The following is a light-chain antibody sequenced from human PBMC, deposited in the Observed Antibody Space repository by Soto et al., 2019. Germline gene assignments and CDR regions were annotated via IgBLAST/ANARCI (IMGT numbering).Light chain of an antibody. CDR2: GAS. J-gene: IGKJ1*01. V-gene: IGKV3-15*01. CDR3: QQYNKGPVT. Sequence: EIVLTQSPGTLSLSPGERATLSCRTSQNVSSNLAWYQQRPGQAPRLLIYGASTRATGIPARFSGSGSGTDFTLTISSLQSEDFAVYYCQQYNKGPVTFGQGTKVDI. CDR1: QNVSSN.